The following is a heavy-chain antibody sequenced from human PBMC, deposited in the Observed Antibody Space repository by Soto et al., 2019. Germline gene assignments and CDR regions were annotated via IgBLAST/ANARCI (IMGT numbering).Heavy chain of an antibody. V-gene: IGHV3-21*01. CDR1: GFTFSSYS. CDR2: ISSSSSYI. CDR3: STRVVVVRNNWFDP. Sequence: EVQLVESGGGLVKPGGSLRLSCAASGFTFSSYSMNLVRQAPGKGLEWVSSISSSSSYIYYSDSVKGRFTIARDNAKNSLYLQMNRLRAEDTAVYYCSTRVVVVRNNWFDPWGQGTLVTVSS. D-gene: IGHD3-22*01. J-gene: IGHJ5*02.